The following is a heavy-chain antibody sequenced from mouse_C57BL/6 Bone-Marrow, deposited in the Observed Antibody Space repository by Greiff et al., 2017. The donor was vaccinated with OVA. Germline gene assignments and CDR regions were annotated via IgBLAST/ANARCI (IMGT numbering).Heavy chain of an antibody. CDR2: IDPENGDT. J-gene: IGHJ2*01. Sequence: EVKLMESGAELVRPGASVKLSCTASGFNIKDDYMHWVKQRPEQGLEWIGWIDPENGDTEYASKFQGKATITADTSSNTAYLQLSSLTSEDTAVYYCTTVWDVDYWGQGTTLTVSS. CDR3: TTVWDVDY. CDR1: GFNIKDDY. V-gene: IGHV14-4*01. D-gene: IGHD4-1*01.